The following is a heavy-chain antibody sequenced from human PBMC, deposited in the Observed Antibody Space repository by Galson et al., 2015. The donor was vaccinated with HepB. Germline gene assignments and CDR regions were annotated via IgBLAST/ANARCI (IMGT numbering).Heavy chain of an antibody. CDR3: AKRQNSKHDINYYYYGMDV. J-gene: IGHJ6*02. Sequence: SLRLSCAASGFTFSSYGMHWVRQAPGKGLEWVAVISYDGSNKYYADSVKGRLTISRDNSKNTLYLQMNSLRAEDTAVYYCAKRQNSKHDINYYYYGMDVWGQGTTVTVSS. CDR2: ISYDGSNK. D-gene: IGHD1-1*01. V-gene: IGHV3-30*18. CDR1: GFTFSSYG.